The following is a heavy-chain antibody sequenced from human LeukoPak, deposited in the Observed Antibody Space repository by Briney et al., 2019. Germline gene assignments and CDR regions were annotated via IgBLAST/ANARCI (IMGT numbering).Heavy chain of an antibody. CDR3: VKQGPYTSSWYFEY. V-gene: IGHV3-64D*06. CDR2: ISSNGDST. Sequence: GGSLRLSCSASGFSNYAIHWVRQAPGQGLDSVSVISSNGDSTYYADSVKGRFSISRDNSKSTLYLQMNSLRAEDTAVYYCVKQGPYTSSWYFEYWGLGTLVTVSS. D-gene: IGHD6-13*01. J-gene: IGHJ4*02. CDR1: GFSNYA.